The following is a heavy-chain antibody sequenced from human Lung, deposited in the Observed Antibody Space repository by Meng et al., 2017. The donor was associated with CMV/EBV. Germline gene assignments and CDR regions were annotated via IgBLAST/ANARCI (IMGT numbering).Heavy chain of an antibody. CDR1: GGHISSSSYY. J-gene: IGHJ4*02. CDR3: ARHHHSPTFDY. V-gene: IGHV4-39*01. D-gene: IGHD1-14*01. CDR2: VVYSGTT. Sequence: LEGSGPRRVKPSVPLSLPCTAAGGHISSSSYYWAWIRQPPGEGLAWIGSVVYSGTTYYTSSLKSRVSISVDTSKNQFSLKLSSVTAADTAVYYCARHHHSPTFDYWGQGTLVTVSS.